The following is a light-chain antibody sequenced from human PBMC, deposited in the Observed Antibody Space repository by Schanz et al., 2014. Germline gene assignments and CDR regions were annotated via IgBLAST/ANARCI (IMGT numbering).Light chain of an antibody. CDR2: AAS. Sequence: EIVMTQSPATLSLSPGERATFSCRASQSIVTNLAWYQQRPGQPPRLLIYAASTRATGVPARFSGAGSGTEFTLTISRLEPEDFAVYFCQQYGSSLLTFGGGTKVEIK. J-gene: IGKJ4*01. CDR1: QSIVTN. V-gene: IGKV3-20*01. CDR3: QQYGSSLLT.